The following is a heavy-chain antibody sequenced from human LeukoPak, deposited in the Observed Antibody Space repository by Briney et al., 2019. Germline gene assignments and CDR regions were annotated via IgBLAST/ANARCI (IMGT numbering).Heavy chain of an antibody. D-gene: IGHD1-1*01. Sequence: PGGSLRLSCAASGFTFSSYAMHWVRQPPGKGLEWVGVIRNDGSNQYYADSVKGRFTISRDNSKNTLCLQMNSLRAEDTAVYYCSQLERGSHWGQGTLVTVSS. CDR2: IRNDGSNQ. J-gene: IGHJ4*02. CDR3: SQLERGSH. CDR1: GFTFSSYA. V-gene: IGHV3-30*04.